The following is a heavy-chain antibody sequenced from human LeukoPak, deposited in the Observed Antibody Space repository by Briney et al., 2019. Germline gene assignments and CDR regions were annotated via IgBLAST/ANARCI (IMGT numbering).Heavy chain of an antibody. CDR1: GGSISSGGYY. CDR2: IYYSGST. V-gene: IGHV4-31*03. CDR3: ASWSSGWYDAFDI. D-gene: IGHD6-19*01. J-gene: IGHJ3*02. Sequence: SQTLSLTCTVSGGSISSGGYYWSWIRQHPGKGLEWIGNIYYSGSTYYNPSLKSRVTISVDTSKNQFSLKLSSETAADTAVYYCASWSSGWYDAFDIWGQGIMVTVSS.